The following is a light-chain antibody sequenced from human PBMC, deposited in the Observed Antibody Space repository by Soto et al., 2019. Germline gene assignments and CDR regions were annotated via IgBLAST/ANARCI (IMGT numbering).Light chain of an antibody. Sequence: QSALTQPASVSGSPGQSIIISCTGANSDIGGYNYVSWYQHPPGKAPKLIIYEVTNRPSGVSNRFSGSKSGNTASLTISGLQAEDEADYYCSSYTTASSLVIFGGGTKLTV. CDR2: EVT. J-gene: IGLJ2*01. CDR3: SSYTTASSLVI. CDR1: NSDIGGYNY. V-gene: IGLV2-14*01.